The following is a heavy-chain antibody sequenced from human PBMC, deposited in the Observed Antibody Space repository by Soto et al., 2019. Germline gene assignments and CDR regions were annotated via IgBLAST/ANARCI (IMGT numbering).Heavy chain of an antibody. J-gene: IGHJ4*02. CDR2: ISGEGGCK. D-gene: IGHD6-19*01. CDR3: ATDGDSSGGWYFNGDYFNF. CDR1: GFSIRSFN. Sequence: GGSLRLSCAASGFSIRSFNMNWVRQAPGQGLEWVASISGEGGCKYYTEAVKGRFTISRDSARNSLFLQMNFLDVEDTALYYCATDGDSSGGWYFNGDYFNFWGQGTLVTVSS. V-gene: IGHV3-21*01.